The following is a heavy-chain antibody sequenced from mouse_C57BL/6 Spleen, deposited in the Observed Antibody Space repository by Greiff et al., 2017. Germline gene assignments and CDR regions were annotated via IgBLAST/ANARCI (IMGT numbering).Heavy chain of an antibody. J-gene: IGHJ2*01. CDR3: SRRGGLLWYFDY. D-gene: IGHD6-1*01. V-gene: IGHV1-55*01. CDR1: GYTFTSYW. Sequence: VHLQQPGAELVKPGASVKMSCKASGYTFTSYWITWVKQRPGQGLEWIGDIYPGSGSTNYNEKFKSKATLTVDTSSSTAYLQLSSLTSEDAAVYYCSRRGGLLWYFDYWGQGTTLTVSS. CDR2: IYPGSGST.